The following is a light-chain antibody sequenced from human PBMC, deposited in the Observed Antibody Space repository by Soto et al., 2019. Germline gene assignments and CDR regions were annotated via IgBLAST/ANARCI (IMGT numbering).Light chain of an antibody. J-gene: IGKJ1*01. CDR3: QQYNSYSGT. CDR2: DAS. V-gene: IGKV1-5*01. CDR1: QSISSW. Sequence: DIQMTLSPSTLSASVGDRVTITCRASQSISSWLAWYQQKPGKAPKLLIYDASSLESGVPSRFSGSGSGTEFTLTLSSLQPDDFATYACQQYNSYSGTFGQGTKVEIK.